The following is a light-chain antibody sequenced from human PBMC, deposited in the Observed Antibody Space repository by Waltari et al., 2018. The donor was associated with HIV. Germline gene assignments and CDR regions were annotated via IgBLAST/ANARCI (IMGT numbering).Light chain of an antibody. CDR2: EVS. V-gene: IGLV2-14*01. J-gene: IGLJ2*01. CDR3: SSYTSSSTLDVV. Sequence: QSALTQPASVSGSPGQSITISCTGTSSDVGGYNYVSWYQQHPGKAPKLMIYEVSNRPSGVSNRFSGSKSANTASLTISVLQAEDEADYYCSSYTSSSTLDVVFGGGTKLTVL. CDR1: SSDVGGYNY.